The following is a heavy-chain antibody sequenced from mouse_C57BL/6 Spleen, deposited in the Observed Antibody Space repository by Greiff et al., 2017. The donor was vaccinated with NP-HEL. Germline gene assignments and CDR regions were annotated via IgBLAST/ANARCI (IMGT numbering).Heavy chain of an antibody. CDR2: IYPGDGDT. CDR1: GYTFTSSW. Sequence: QVQLQQSGPELVKPGASVKISCKASGYTFTSSWMNWVKQRPGQGLEWIGRIYPGDGDTNYNGKFKGKATLTADKSSSTAYMQLSSLTSEDSAVYFCAGYSSCSAYWGQGTLVTVSA. CDR3: AGYSSCSAY. V-gene: IGHV1-82*01. D-gene: IGHD3-2*02. J-gene: IGHJ3*01.